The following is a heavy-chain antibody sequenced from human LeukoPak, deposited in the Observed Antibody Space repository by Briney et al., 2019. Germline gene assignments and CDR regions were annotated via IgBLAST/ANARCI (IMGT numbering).Heavy chain of an antibody. CDR1: GGSFSGYY. D-gene: IGHD3-22*01. CDR2: INHSGST. V-gene: IGHV4-34*01. Sequence: SETLSLTCAVYGGSFSGYYWSWIRQPPGKGLEWIGEINHSGSTNYNPSLKSRVTISVDTSKNQFSLKLSSVTAADTAVYYCARGHYSSGYYGYWGQGTLVTVSS. J-gene: IGHJ4*02. CDR3: ARGHYSSGYYGY.